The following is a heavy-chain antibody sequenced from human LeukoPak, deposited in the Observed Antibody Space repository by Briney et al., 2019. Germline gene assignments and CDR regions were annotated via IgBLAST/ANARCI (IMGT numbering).Heavy chain of an antibody. Sequence: GGSLRLSCAASGFTFSTYSMNWIRQAPGRGLEWVSSISSSSSIYYAASVKGRFTISRDNAKNSLYLQMNSLRAEDTAVYYCARDPRIAARRLEWVWFDPWGQGTLVTVSS. D-gene: IGHD6-6*01. CDR2: ISSSSSI. CDR1: GFTFSTYS. J-gene: IGHJ5*02. CDR3: ARDPRIAARRLEWVWFDP. V-gene: IGHV3-21*01.